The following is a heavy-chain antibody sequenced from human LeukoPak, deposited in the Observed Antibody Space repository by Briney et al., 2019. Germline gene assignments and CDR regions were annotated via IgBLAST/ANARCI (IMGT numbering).Heavy chain of an antibody. CDR2: ISAYNGNT. CDR1: GYTFTSYG. J-gene: IGHJ4*02. Sequence: ASVKVSCKASGYTFTSYGISWVRQAPGQGLEWMGWISAYNGNTNYAQKLQGRVTMTTDTSTSTAYMELRSLRSDGTAVYYCARDQHEIVVVPAAVDSDYWGQGTLVTVSS. CDR3: ARDQHEIVVVPAAVDSDY. D-gene: IGHD2-2*01. V-gene: IGHV1-18*01.